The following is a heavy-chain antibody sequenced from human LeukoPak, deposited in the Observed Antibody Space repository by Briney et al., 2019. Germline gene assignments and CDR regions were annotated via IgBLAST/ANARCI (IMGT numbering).Heavy chain of an antibody. Sequence: NTGGSLRLSCAVSGLTFSNAWMSWVRQAPGKGLEWVGRIKSTTVDGTPEYAAPVKGRFTISRDDSKNTVYLQMNSLKTEDTAVYYCTTGPGNSGYWGQGTLVAVSS. CDR2: IKSTTVDGTP. V-gene: IGHV3-15*01. CDR3: TTGPGNSGY. CDR1: GLTFSNAW. D-gene: IGHD4-23*01. J-gene: IGHJ4*02.